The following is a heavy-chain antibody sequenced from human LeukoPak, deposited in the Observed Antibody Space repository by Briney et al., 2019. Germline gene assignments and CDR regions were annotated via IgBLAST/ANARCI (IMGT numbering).Heavy chain of an antibody. CDR1: GYTFTGYY. Sequence: ASVKVSCKASGYTFTGYYIHWVRQAPGQGLEWMGWINPNSGNTGYAQKFQGRVTMTRNTSISTAYMELSSLRSEDTAVYYCGRGSSWSGWIDPWGLGTLVTVSS. D-gene: IGHD6-13*01. CDR3: GRGSSWSGWIDP. CDR2: INPNSGNT. J-gene: IGHJ5*02. V-gene: IGHV1-8*02.